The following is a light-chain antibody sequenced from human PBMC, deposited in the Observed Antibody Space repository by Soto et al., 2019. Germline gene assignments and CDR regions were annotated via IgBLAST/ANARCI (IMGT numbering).Light chain of an antibody. Sequence: QSVLTQTPSVSGAPGQRVTISCTGRSSNIGGGYDVHWYQHLPATAPKLLIYGTTNRPSGVPDRFSGSKSRISASLAITGLQAEDEADYYCDSCDSSLSASVFGAGTKVTVL. V-gene: IGLV1-40*01. CDR1: SSNIGGGYD. J-gene: IGLJ1*01. CDR2: GTT. CDR3: DSCDSSLSASV.